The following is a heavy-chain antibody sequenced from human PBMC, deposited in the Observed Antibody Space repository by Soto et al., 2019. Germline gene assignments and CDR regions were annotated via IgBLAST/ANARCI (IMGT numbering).Heavy chain of an antibody. D-gene: IGHD2-2*01. CDR1: GGTISSWY. V-gene: IGHV4-59*08. CDR2: IYYSGST. J-gene: IGHJ5*02. CDR3: DRVPTP. Sequence: SETLSLTCTVSGGTISSWYWSWIRQPPGKGLEWIGYIYYSGSTNCNPSLKSRVTISVDTSKNQFSLKLSSVTAADTAVYYCDRVPTPWGQGTRVTVAS.